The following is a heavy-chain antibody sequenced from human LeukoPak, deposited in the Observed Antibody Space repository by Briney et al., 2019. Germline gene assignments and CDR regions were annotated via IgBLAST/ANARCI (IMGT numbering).Heavy chain of an antibody. Sequence: GGSLRLSCTASGFTVGNNYMNWLRQAPGKGLEWVSLIYSGGSTYYADSVKGRFTISRDNSKNTLYLQMSSLRVEDTAVYYCARDPPGIAASVSGGWGQGTLVTVSS. CDR1: GFTVGNNY. CDR3: ARDPPGIAASVSGG. D-gene: IGHD6-13*01. J-gene: IGHJ1*01. CDR2: IYSGGST. V-gene: IGHV3-53*01.